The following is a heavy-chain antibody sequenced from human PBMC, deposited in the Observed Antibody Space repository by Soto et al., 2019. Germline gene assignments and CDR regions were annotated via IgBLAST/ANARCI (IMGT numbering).Heavy chain of an antibody. Sequence: QVQLVQSGAEVKKPGSSVKVSCKASAGTFSSYTISWVRQAPGQGLEWMGRIIPILGIANYAQKFQGRVTITADKSTSTAYMELSSLRSEDTAVYYCARARYSNSIDYWGQGTLVTVSS. V-gene: IGHV1-69*02. D-gene: IGHD4-4*01. CDR1: AGTFSSYT. CDR2: IIPILGIA. J-gene: IGHJ4*02. CDR3: ARARYSNSIDY.